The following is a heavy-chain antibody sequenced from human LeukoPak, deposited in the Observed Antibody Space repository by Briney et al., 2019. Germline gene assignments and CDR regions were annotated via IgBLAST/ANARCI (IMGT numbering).Heavy chain of an antibody. CDR2: ISTYNYNT. CDR3: ARQVDTTMALPDY. CDR1: GYAFTSYG. Sequence: ASVKVSCKTSGYAFTSYGVSWVRQAPGQRLEWMGWISTYNYNTSYAQKFRGRVTMTRDTSTSTVYMELRSLRSEDTAIYYCARQVDTTMALPDYWGQGTLVTVSS. D-gene: IGHD5-18*01. V-gene: IGHV1-18*01. J-gene: IGHJ4*02.